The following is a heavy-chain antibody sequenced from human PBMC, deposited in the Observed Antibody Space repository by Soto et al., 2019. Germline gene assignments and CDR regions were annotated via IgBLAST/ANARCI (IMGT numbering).Heavy chain of an antibody. V-gene: IGHV3-30-3*01. D-gene: IGHD5-12*01. J-gene: IGHJ4*02. Sequence: ESGGGVVQPGRSLRLSCAASGFTFSSYAMHWVRQAPGKGLEWVAVISYDGSNKYYADSVKGRFTISRDNSKNTLYLQMNSLRAEDTAVYYCARDDMATRYYFDYWGQGTLVTVSS. CDR2: ISYDGSNK. CDR3: ARDDMATRYYFDY. CDR1: GFTFSSYA.